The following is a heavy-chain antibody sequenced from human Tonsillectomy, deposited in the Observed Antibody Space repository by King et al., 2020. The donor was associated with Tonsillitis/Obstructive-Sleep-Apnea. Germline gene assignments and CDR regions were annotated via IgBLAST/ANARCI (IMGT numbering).Heavy chain of an antibody. J-gene: IGHJ4*02. V-gene: IGHV5-51*01. CDR3: ATTEWGSGSYFDY. CDR2: IYPGDSDT. D-gene: IGHD3-10*01. Sequence: QLVQSGAEVKKPGESLKISCKGSGYSVTSYWNGWVRQMPGKGLEWMGIIYPGDSDTRYSPYFQGQVTISTDKAISTADLQWSSLKASDTAMYYCATTEWGSGSYFDYLDQGTLVPVSS. CDR1: GYSVTSYW.